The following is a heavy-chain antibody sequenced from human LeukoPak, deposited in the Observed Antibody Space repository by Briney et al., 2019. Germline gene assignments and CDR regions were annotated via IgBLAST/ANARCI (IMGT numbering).Heavy chain of an antibody. D-gene: IGHD6-13*01. Sequence: SETLSLTCTVSGGSISSSSYSWGWIRQPPGKGLEWIGSIYYSGSTYYNPSLKSRVTISVDTSKNQFSLKLSSVTAADTAVYYCARLIAAAGAYYYYYYGMDVWGQGTTVTVSS. V-gene: IGHV4-39*01. CDR3: ARLIAAAGAYYYYYYGMDV. CDR1: GGSISSSSYS. J-gene: IGHJ6*02. CDR2: IYYSGST.